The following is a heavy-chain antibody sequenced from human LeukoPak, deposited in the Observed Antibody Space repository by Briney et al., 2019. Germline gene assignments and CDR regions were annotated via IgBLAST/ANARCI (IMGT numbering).Heavy chain of an antibody. CDR2: ITSGFERAI. D-gene: IGHD6-19*01. CDR3: ASFSSGWSESFDY. J-gene: IGHJ4*02. V-gene: IGHV3-21*05. Sequence: SGGSLRLSCAASGFTVSHYTINWVRQAPGKGLEWVSYITSGFERAIYYADSVKGRFTISRDNAKNSLYLQMNSLRAEDTAVYYCASFSSGWSESFDYWGQGILVTVSS. CDR1: GFTVSHYT.